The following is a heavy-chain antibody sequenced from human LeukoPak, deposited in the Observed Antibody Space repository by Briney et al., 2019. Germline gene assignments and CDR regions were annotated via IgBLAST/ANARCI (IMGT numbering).Heavy chain of an antibody. V-gene: IGHV3-9*01. D-gene: IGHD3-3*01. CDR2: ISWKSGNI. CDR3: AKGLRFLEWLFDDGFDI. J-gene: IGHJ3*02. Sequence: QPGGSLRLSCAASEFTVDDYAMHWVRQAPGKGLEWVSGISWKSGNIGYADSVKGRFTISRDNAKNPLYLQMNSLRAEDTALYYCAKGLRFLEWLFDDGFDIWGQGTMLTVSS. CDR1: EFTVDDYA.